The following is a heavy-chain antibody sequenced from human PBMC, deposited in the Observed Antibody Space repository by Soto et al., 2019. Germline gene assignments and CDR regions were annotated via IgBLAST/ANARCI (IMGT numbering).Heavy chain of an antibody. D-gene: IGHD4-17*01. J-gene: IGHJ3*02. CDR3: AKDANGDYDILVAFDI. Sequence: EVQLLESGGGLVQPGGSLRLSCAASGFTFSSYAMSWVRQAPGKGLEWVSAISGSGGSTYYADSVKGRFTISRDNSTNTLYLQMNSLRAEDTAVYYCAKDANGDYDILVAFDIWGQGTMVTVSS. CDR2: ISGSGGST. CDR1: GFTFSSYA. V-gene: IGHV3-23*01.